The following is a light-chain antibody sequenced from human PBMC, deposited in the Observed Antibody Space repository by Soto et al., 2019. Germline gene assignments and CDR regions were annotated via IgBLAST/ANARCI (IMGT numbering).Light chain of an antibody. CDR3: QSYDSSLGGAV. Sequence: QSALTQPPSVSGAPGQRVTISCTGSSSNIGAGYDVHWYQQLPGTAPKLLIYGNSNRPSGVPDRFSGSKSGTSASLAITGLRAEEEVDYYCQSYDSSLGGAVFGGGTQLTVL. J-gene: IGLJ7*01. V-gene: IGLV1-40*01. CDR2: GNS. CDR1: SSNIGAGYD.